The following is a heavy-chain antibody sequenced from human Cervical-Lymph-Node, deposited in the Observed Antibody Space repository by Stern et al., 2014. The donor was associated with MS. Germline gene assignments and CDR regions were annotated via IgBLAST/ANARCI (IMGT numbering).Heavy chain of an antibody. J-gene: IGHJ4*02. V-gene: IGHV3-30-3*01. D-gene: IGHD3-10*01. Sequence: VQLGESGGGVVQPGRSLSLSWVASGFTFSTYAMHWVRQAPGKGLEWLAFVSYDGTQRNSTDSVKARFTISRDNSKNTLYLHMNSLRDEDTAVYFCARGGRGVGLEYWGQGALVTVSS. CDR3: ARGGRGVGLEY. CDR2: VSYDGTQR. CDR1: GFTFSTYA.